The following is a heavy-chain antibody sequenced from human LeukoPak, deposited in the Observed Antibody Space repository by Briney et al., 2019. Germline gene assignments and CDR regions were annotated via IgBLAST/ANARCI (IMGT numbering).Heavy chain of an antibody. V-gene: IGHV4-4*09. D-gene: IGHD1-7*01. CDR3: ARHNWNYGTYYFDY. CDR1: GGSISSYY. CDR2: IYTSGST. Sequence: SETLSPTCTVSGGSISSYYWSWIRQPPGKGLEWIGYIYTSGSTNYNPSLKSRVTISVDTSKNQFSLKLSSVTAADTAVYYCARHNWNYGTYYFDYWGQGTLVTVSS. J-gene: IGHJ4*02.